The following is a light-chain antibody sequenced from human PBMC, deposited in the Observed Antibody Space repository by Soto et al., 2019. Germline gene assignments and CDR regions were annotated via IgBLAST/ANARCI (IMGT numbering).Light chain of an antibody. CDR1: QRVSSNS. V-gene: IGKV3-20*01. CDR3: QGYGNSPWT. J-gene: IGKJ1*01. Sequence: ELTQAPATRSLSSADRANLSCRSSQRVSSNSLAWYQQKPGQAPRLVFYATSTRASGFPDRFSASGSGTVFTLTISRLEPEDVAVYCCQGYGNSPWTFGQGTKVDIK. CDR2: ATS.